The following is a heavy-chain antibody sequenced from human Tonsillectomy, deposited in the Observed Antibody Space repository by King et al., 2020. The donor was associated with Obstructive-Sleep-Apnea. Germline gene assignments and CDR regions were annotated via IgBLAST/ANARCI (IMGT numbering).Heavy chain of an antibody. CDR2: IFYSGST. D-gene: IGHD3-3*01. CDR3: ARVTYDFWTGHSHYFDY. CDR1: SGSISSRNYY. V-gene: IGHV4-39*07. J-gene: IGHJ4*02. Sequence: QLQESGPGLVKPSETLSLTCTVSSGSISSRNYYWGWIRQPPGKGLDWIGSIFYSGSTYYNPSLKSRLTISVDTSKNQFSLKLSSVTAADTAVYYCARVTYDFWTGHSHYFDYWGQGTLVTVSS.